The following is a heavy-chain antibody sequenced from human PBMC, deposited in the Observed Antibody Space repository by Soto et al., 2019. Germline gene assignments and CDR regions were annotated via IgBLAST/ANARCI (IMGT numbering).Heavy chain of an antibody. Sequence: EVQLVESGGGLIQPGGSLRLSCAASGFTVSSNYMSWVRQAPGKGLEWVSVIYSGGSTYYADSVKGRFTISRDNSKNTLYLQMNSLRAEDTGVYYCARDSYNWNDGVYYGMDVWGQGTTVTVSS. D-gene: IGHD1-1*01. V-gene: IGHV3-53*01. CDR1: GFTVSSNY. CDR2: IYSGGST. CDR3: ARDSYNWNDGVYYGMDV. J-gene: IGHJ6*02.